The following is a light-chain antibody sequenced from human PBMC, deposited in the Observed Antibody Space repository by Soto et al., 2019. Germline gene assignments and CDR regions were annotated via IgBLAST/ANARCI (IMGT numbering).Light chain of an antibody. CDR3: QQFGNSKYT. CDR1: QSIFSPY. CDR2: STS. Sequence: IVLTQSPAILSLSPGEGDTLSCRASQSIFSPYLAWYQQIPGQAPRLLIYSTSTRATGVPERFSRSGSGTDFTLTIRRLEPGDFAGYYCQQFGNSKYTFGQGTQLEIK. J-gene: IGKJ2*01. V-gene: IGKV3-20*01.